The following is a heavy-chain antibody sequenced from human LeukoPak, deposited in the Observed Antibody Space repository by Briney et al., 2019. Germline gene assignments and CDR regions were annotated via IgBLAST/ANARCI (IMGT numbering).Heavy chain of an antibody. CDR3: ARGSYYYDSSGYYYDY. CDR2: INWNGSRT. J-gene: IGHJ4*02. V-gene: IGHV3-74*01. D-gene: IGHD3-22*01. Sequence: QPGGSLRLSCAASGFTFSSYLTHWVRHAPGKGVVWVSRINWNGSRTGYADSVKGRFTISRDNAKNSLYLQMNSLRAEDTALYYCARGSYYYDSSGYYYDYWGQGTLVTVSP. CDR1: GFTFSSYL.